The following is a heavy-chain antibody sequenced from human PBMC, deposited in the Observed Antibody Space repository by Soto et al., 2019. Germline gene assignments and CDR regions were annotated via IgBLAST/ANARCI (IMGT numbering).Heavy chain of an antibody. J-gene: IGHJ4*02. CDR3: ARDKGRSPLDY. V-gene: IGHV4-39*02. CDR2: IYYSGST. Sequence: SETLSLTYTVSGGSISSSSYYWGWIRQPPGKGLEWIGSIYYSGSTYYNPSLKSRVTISVDTSKNQFSLKLSSVTAADTAVYYCARDKGRSPLDYWGQGTLVTVSS. D-gene: IGHD2-15*01. CDR1: GGSISSSSYY.